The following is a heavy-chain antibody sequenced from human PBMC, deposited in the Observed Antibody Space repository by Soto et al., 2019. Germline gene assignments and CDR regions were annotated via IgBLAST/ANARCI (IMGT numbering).Heavy chain of an antibody. V-gene: IGHV3-30*09. CDR3: AKSSGGSSSMGMDY. Sequence: QPGGSLRLSCEVSGFIFKNYAMSWVRQAPGKGLEWVATITYEGRSKYYAESVKGRFAISRDTSKSTLNLQMNTLRVDDSAIYYCAKSSGGSSSMGMDYWGQGTLVTVSS. D-gene: IGHD2-15*01. CDR1: GFIFKNYA. CDR2: ITYEGRSK. J-gene: IGHJ4*02.